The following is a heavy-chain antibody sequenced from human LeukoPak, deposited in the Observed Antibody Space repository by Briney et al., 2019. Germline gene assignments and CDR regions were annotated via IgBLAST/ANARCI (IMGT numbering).Heavy chain of an antibody. CDR2: VRSKDNNYAT. CDR1: GFTFSGAP. V-gene: IGHV3-73*01. D-gene: IGHD1-26*01. Sequence: GGSLRLSCAASGFTFSGAPMHWVRQASGKGLECVGRVRSKDNNYATTYTASVKGRFTISRDDSKNTAYLQMNSLQTEDTAVYYCTRVNARSDTYYDAFDIWGQGTMVTASS. J-gene: IGHJ3*02. CDR3: TRVNARSDTYYDAFDI.